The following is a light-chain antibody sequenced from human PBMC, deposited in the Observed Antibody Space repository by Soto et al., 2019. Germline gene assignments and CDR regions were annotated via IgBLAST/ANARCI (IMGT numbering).Light chain of an antibody. J-gene: IGKJ1*01. V-gene: IGKV3-11*02. CDR3: QQRYFWPLT. CDR2: DAS. CDR1: QSVGSS. Sequence: ETVLTQSPVTLSLSPGERATLSCRASQSVGSSLGWYQQKPGQPPRLLIYDASNRATGVPARFSGSGSGRDFTLTISSLEPEDSAVYYCQQRYFWPLTFGQGTEVEIK.